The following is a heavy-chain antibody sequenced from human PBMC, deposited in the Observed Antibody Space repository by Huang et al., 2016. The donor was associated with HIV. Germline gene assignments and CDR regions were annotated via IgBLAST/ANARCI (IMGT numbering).Heavy chain of an antibody. CDR2: ISFDGRNK. CDR1: GFTFRDHP. Sequence: QVQLVESGGGVVQPGRSLRLSCAVSGFTFRDHPMHWVRQAPGKGLEWVAVISFDGRNKFYAYFVRGRFTISRDNSKNILYLQLNSLTPADTSIYYCARDTTTVAGLDFWGQGALVTVSS. D-gene: IGHD6-19*01. CDR3: ARDTTTVAGLDF. J-gene: IGHJ4*02. V-gene: IGHV3-30*14.